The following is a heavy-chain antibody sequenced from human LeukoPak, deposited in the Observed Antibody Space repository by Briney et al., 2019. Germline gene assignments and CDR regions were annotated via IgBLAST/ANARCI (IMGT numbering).Heavy chain of an antibody. CDR1: GDSVSSNSAA. D-gene: IGHD3-10*01. CDR3: ARGITMVRGYWFDP. Sequence: SQTLSLTCAIPGDSVSSNSAAWNWIRQSPSRGLEWLGRTYYRSKWYNDYAVSVKSRITINPDTSKNQFSLQLNSVTPEDTAVYYCARGITMVRGYWFDPWGQGTLVTVSS. V-gene: IGHV6-1*01. CDR2: TYYRSKWYN. J-gene: IGHJ5*02.